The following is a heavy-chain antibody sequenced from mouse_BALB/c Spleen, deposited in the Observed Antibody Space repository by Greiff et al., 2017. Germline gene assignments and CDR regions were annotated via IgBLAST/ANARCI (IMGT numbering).Heavy chain of an antibody. Sequence: EVHLVESGGGLVKPGGSLKLSCAASGFTFSSYTMSWVRQTPEKRLEWVATISSGGSYTYYPDSVKGRFTISRDNAKNTLYLQMSSLKSEDTAMYYCTREGLTGTYFDVWGAGTTVTVSS. CDR1: GFTFSSYT. CDR2: ISSGGSYT. D-gene: IGHD4-1*01. CDR3: TREGLTGTYFDV. V-gene: IGHV5-6-4*01. J-gene: IGHJ1*01.